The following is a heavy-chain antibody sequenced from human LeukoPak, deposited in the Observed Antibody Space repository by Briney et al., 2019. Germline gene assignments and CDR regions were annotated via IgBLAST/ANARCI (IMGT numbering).Heavy chain of an antibody. V-gene: IGHV3-20*04. D-gene: IGHD1-26*01. Sequence: PGGSLRLSCAASGFTFDDYGMSWVRQAPGKGLEWVSGINWNGGSTGYVDSVKGRFTISRDNAKNSLYLQMNSLRAEDTAVYYCARDPYSGSYGNYYYYFMDVWGKGTTVTISS. CDR1: GFTFDDYG. CDR3: ARDPYSGSYGNYYYYFMDV. CDR2: INWNGGST. J-gene: IGHJ6*03.